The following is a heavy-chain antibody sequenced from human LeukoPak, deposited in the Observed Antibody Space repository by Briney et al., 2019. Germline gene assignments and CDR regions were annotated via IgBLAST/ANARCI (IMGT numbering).Heavy chain of an antibody. CDR3: ARVRLAGFGELQGAFDI. CDR2: ISAYNGNT. Sequence: ASVKVSCKASGYTFTSYGISWVRQAPGQGLEWMGWISAYNGNTNYAQKLQGRVTMTTDTSTSTAYMELRSLRCDDTAVYYCARVRLAGFGELQGAFDIWGQGTMVTVSS. V-gene: IGHV1-18*01. CDR1: GYTFTSYG. D-gene: IGHD3-10*01. J-gene: IGHJ3*02.